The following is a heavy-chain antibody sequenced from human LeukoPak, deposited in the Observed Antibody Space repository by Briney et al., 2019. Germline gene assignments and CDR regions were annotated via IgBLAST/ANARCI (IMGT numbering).Heavy chain of an antibody. CDR3: ARDQGSSTRGVDY. D-gene: IGHD3-10*01. J-gene: IGHJ4*02. Sequence: GGSLRLSCVVSGFTFSTYWMHWVRQAPGKGLVWVSHINSDETTTNYADSVKGRFTISRDNAKNTLYLQTNSLRAEDTPVYYCARDQGSSTRGVDYWGQGTLVTVSS. CDR2: INSDETTT. CDR1: GFTFSTYW. V-gene: IGHV3-74*01.